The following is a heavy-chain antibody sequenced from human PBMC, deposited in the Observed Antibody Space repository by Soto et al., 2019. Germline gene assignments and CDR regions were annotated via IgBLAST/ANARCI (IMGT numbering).Heavy chain of an antibody. Sequence: SETLSLTCTVSGGSISSSMNCWAWIRQPPGKGLEWIGYIYYSGSAYYNPSLKSRVTMSVDTSKNQFSLKMSSVTAVDTAVYYCARSSPAGYYFDYWGQGTLVTVPS. CDR2: IYYSGSA. CDR3: ARSSPAGYYFDY. CDR1: GGSISSSMNC. J-gene: IGHJ4*02. D-gene: IGHD3-10*01. V-gene: IGHV4-28*01.